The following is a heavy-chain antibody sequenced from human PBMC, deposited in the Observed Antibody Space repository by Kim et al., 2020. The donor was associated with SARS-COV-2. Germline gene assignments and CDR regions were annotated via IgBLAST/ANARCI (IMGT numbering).Heavy chain of an antibody. CDR3: AKVPPGYCSGGSCYGYFQH. D-gene: IGHD2-15*01. V-gene: IGHV3-23*01. J-gene: IGHJ1*01. CDR2: ISGSGGST. Sequence: GGSLRLSCAASGFTFSSYAMSWVRQAPGKGLEWVSAISGSGGSTYYADSVKGRFTISRDNSKNTLYLQMNSLRAEDTAVYYCAKVPPGYCSGGSCYGYFQHWGQGTLVTVSS. CDR1: GFTFSSYA.